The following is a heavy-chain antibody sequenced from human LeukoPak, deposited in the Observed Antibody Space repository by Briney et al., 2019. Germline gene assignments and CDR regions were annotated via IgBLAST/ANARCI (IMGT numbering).Heavy chain of an antibody. J-gene: IGHJ6*04. V-gene: IGHV3-48*03. CDR2: ISGDGTTI. D-gene: IGHD3-10*01. CDR1: GFTFGSYE. CDR3: ARDFHYHYYMDV. Sequence: GGSLRLSCAASGFTFGSYEMNWVRQAPGKGLEWISYISGDGTTIYYADSVKGRFTISRDNTKKSLHLQMNSLRAEDTADYYCARDFHYHYYMDVWGSGTTVTVSS.